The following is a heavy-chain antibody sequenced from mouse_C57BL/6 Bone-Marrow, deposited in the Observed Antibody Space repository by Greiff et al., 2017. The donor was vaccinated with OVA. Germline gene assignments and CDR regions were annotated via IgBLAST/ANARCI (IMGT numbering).Heavy chain of an antibody. Sequence: VQLQQSGAELARPGASVKLSCKASGYTFTSYGISWVKQRTGQGLEWIGEIYPRSGNTYYNEKFKGKATLTTDKSSSTAYMELRSLTSEDSAVNFCARDPYGSSCLEAYWGQGTLVTVSA. D-gene: IGHD1-1*01. CDR1: GYTFTSYG. CDR2: IYPRSGNT. V-gene: IGHV1-81*01. J-gene: IGHJ3*01. CDR3: ARDPYGSSCLEAY.